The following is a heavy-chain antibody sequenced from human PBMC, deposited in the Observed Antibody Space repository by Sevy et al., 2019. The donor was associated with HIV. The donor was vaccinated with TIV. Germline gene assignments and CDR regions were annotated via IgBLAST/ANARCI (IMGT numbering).Heavy chain of an antibody. CDR1: GYTFTSYA. D-gene: IGHD6-13*01. CDR2: INAGNGNT. Sequence: ASVKVSCKASGYTFTSYAMHWVRQAPGQRLEWMGWINAGNGNTKYAQKFQGRVTITRDTSASTAYMELTSLRSEDTAVYYCASLTRDGAAGTGYYYYGMDVWGQGTTVTVSS. CDR3: ASLTRDGAAGTGYYYYGMDV. V-gene: IGHV1-3*01. J-gene: IGHJ6*02.